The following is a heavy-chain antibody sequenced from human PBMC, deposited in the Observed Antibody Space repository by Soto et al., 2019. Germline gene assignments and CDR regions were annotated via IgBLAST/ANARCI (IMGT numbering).Heavy chain of an antibody. J-gene: IGHJ4*02. D-gene: IGHD2-15*01. CDR3: ARGVAPYYFDY. CDR2: LNAGNGNT. V-gene: IGHV1-3*05. Sequence: QVQLVQSGAEEKKPGASVKVSCKASGYTCTSYAMHWVRQAPGQMLEGMGWLNAGNGNTKYSQKLQGRVTSTRDTSASTAYMELSSLRSEDTAVYYCARGVAPYYFDYWGQGTLVTVSS. CDR1: GYTCTSYA.